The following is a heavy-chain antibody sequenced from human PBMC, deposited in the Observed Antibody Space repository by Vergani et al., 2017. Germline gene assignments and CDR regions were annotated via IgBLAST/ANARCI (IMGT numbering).Heavy chain of an antibody. D-gene: IGHD6-13*01. CDR2: ISGSGGST. J-gene: IGHJ4*02. Sequence: EVQLLESGGGLVQPGGSLRLSCAASGFTFSSYAMSWVRQAPGKGLEWVSAISGSGGSTYYADSVKGRFTISRDNSKNTLYLQMNSLRAEDTAVYYCARWGIAAGTTTPRSYYFDYWGQGTLVTVSS. V-gene: IGHV3-23*01. CDR1: GFTFSSYA. CDR3: ARWGIAAGTTTPRSYYFDY.